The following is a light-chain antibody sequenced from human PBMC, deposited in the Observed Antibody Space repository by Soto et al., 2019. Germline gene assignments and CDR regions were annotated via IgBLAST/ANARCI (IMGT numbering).Light chain of an antibody. J-gene: IGKJ1*01. Sequence: DIQMTQSPSTLSGSVGDRVTITCRASQTISSWLAWYQQKPGKAPKLLIYKASTLKSGVPSRFRGSGSRTEFTLTISSLQPDDFATYYCQKYNSYSEAFGQGT. CDR2: KAS. V-gene: IGKV1-5*03. CDR1: QTISSW. CDR3: QKYNSYSEA.